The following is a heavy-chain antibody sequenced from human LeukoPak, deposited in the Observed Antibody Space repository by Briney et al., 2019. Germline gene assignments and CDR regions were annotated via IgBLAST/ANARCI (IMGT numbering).Heavy chain of an antibody. CDR2: ISAYNGNT. D-gene: IGHD1-26*01. J-gene: IGHJ1*01. CDR3: ARVPPRTFYSGSYLGYFQH. V-gene: IGHV1-18*01. Sequence: ASVEVSCKASGYTFTSYGISWVRQAPGQGLEWMGWISAYNGNTNYAQKLQGRVTMTTDTSTSTAYMELRSLRSDDTAVYYCARVPPRTFYSGSYLGYFQHWGQGTLVTVSS. CDR1: GYTFTSYG.